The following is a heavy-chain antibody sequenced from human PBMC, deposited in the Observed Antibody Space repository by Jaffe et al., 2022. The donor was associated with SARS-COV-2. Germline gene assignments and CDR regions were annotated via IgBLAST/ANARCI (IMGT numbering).Heavy chain of an antibody. CDR2: ISYDGSNK. CDR3: AKDDQYYYDSSGYYVAGYPDY. D-gene: IGHD3-22*01. V-gene: IGHV3-30*18. J-gene: IGHJ4*02. Sequence: QVQLVESGGGVVQPGRSLRLSCAASGFTFSSYGMHWVRQAPGKGLEWVAVISYDGSNKYYADSVKGRFTISRDNSKNTLYLQMNSLRAEDTAVYYCAKDDQYYYDSSGYYVAGYPDYWGQGTLVTVSS. CDR1: GFTFSSYG.